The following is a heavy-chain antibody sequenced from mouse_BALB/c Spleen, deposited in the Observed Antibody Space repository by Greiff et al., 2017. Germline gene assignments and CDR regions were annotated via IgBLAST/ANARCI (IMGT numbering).Heavy chain of an antibody. CDR3: ARRMITTVYAMDY. CDR1: GYTFTSYV. J-gene: IGHJ4*01. CDR2: INPYNDGT. V-gene: IGHV1-14*01. D-gene: IGHD2-4*01. Sequence: VQLKQSGPELVKPGASVKMSCKASGYTFTSYVMHWVKQKPGQGLEWIGYINPYNDGTKYNEKFKGKATLTSDKSSSTAYMELSSLTSEDSAIYYCARRMITTVYAMDYWGQGTSVTVSS.